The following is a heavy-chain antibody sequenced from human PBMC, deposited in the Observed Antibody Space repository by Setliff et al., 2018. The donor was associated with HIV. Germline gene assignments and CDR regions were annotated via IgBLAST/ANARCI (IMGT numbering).Heavy chain of an antibody. CDR2: IGTSQNYV. V-gene: IGHV3-21*04. D-gene: IGHD6-19*01. Sequence: KPGGSLRLSCAASGFTFNSFTMNWVRQAPGKGLEWVSSIGTSQNYVYYADSMKGRFTISRDNAENSVYLQMDSLRAEDTAVYFCARGGSGWYELDFWGQGTLVTVSS. CDR1: GFTFNSFT. J-gene: IGHJ4*02. CDR3: ARGGSGWYELDF.